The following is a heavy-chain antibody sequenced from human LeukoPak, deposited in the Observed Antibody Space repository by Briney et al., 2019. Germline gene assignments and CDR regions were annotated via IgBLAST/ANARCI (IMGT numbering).Heavy chain of an antibody. CDR3: TGGYSSSWPNDY. J-gene: IGHJ4*02. D-gene: IGHD6-13*01. CDR1: GFTFSNAS. Sequence: PGGSLRLSCAASGFTFSNASMSWVRQAPGKGLEWVGRIKSKTDGGTTDYAAPVKGRFTISRDDSKNTLYLQMNSLKTEDTAVYYCTGGYSSSWPNDYWGQGTLVTVSS. CDR2: IKSKTDGGTT. V-gene: IGHV3-15*01.